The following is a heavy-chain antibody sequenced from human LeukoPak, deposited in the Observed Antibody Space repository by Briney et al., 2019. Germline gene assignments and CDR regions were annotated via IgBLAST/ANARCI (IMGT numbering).Heavy chain of an antibody. CDR3: SRDPRHSDY. V-gene: IGHV3-23*01. J-gene: IGHJ4*02. CDR1: GFTFSSYG. CDR2: ISGSGGGT. Sequence: GGSLRLSCAASGFTFSSYGMSWVRQAPGKGLEWVSAISGSGGGTYYADSVKGRFTISRDNSKNTLYLQMNSLTVEDTAVYYCSRDPRHSDYWGQGTLVTVSS.